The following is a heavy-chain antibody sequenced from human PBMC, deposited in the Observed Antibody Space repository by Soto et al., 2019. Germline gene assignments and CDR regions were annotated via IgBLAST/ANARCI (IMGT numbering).Heavy chain of an antibody. D-gene: IGHD3-16*01. CDR1: GGSISSRNYY. Sequence: QVQLRESGPGLVKPSQTLSLTCTVSGGSISSRNYYWSWIRQHPGKGLEWIGYIYYSGNTYYTPSPQRRVSLFIDTSKNQFSLKLTSMTAADTAVYYCARNVARGQYYYYYMDVWGKGTTVTVSS. J-gene: IGHJ6*03. CDR2: IYYSGNT. CDR3: ARNVARGQYYYYYMDV. V-gene: IGHV4-31*03.